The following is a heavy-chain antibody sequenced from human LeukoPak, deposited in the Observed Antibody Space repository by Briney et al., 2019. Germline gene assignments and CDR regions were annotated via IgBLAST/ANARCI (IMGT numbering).Heavy chain of an antibody. Sequence: ASVKVSCKASGYTFTSYDINWVRQATGQGLEWIGWMNPNSGNTGYAQKFQGRVTMTRNTSISTAYMELSSLRSEDTAVYYCVRVQFIAAAATDYWGQGTQATVSS. V-gene: IGHV1-8*01. CDR3: VRVQFIAAAATDY. D-gene: IGHD6-13*01. CDR2: MNPNSGNT. CDR1: GYTFTSYD. J-gene: IGHJ4*02.